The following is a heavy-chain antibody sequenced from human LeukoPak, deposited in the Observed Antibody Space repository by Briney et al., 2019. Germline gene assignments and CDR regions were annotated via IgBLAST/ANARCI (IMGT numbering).Heavy chain of an antibody. J-gene: IGHJ4*02. V-gene: IGHV1-69*13. CDR3: ARVGYTDYYDSSGYYDY. Sequence: ASVKVSCKASGGTFISYAISWVRQAPGQGLEWMGGIIPIFGTANYAQKFQGRVTITADESTSTAYMELSSLRSEDTAVYYCARVGYTDYYDSSGYYDYWGQGTLVTVSS. CDR2: IIPIFGTA. CDR1: GGTFISYA. D-gene: IGHD3-22*01.